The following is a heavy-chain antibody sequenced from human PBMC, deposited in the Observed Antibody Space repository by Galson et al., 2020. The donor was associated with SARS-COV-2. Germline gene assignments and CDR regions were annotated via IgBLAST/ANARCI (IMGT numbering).Heavy chain of an antibody. CDR1: GGSISSYY. V-gene: IGHV4-59*01. CDR3: ARGPEYYDFWSGYYGNWFDP. CDR2: IYHRRST. J-gene: IGHJ5*02. D-gene: IGHD3-3*01. Sequence: SSTLSLTCTVSGGSISSYYWSWIRQPPGKGLEWIGYIYHRRSTNHNPTLKRPLHITVNTSKNQFSLKLSSVTAADTAVYYCARGPEYYDFWSGYYGNWFDPWGQGTLVTVSS.